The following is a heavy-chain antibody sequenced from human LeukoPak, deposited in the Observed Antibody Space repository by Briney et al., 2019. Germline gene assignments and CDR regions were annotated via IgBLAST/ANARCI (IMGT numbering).Heavy chain of an antibody. CDR3: ARSGVVPAALFDY. CDR2: IYYSGST. CDR1: GGSISSYY. V-gene: IGHV4-59*01. Sequence: SETLSLTCTVSGGSISSYYWSWIRQPPGKGLEWIGYIYYSGSTNYNPSLKSRVTISVDTSKNQFSLKLSSVTAADTAVYYCARSGVVPAALFDYWGQGTLVTVSS. D-gene: IGHD2-2*01. J-gene: IGHJ4*02.